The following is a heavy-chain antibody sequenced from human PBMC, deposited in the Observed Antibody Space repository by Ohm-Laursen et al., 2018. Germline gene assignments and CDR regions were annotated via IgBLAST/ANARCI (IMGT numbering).Heavy chain of an antibody. CDR3: AKAYSGSYLPFDY. D-gene: IGHD1-26*01. CDR2: ISWDGGST. V-gene: IGHV3-43D*04. J-gene: IGHJ4*02. CDR1: GFTFDDYA. Sequence: SLRLSCAASGFTFDDYAMHWVRQAPGKGLEWVFLISWDGGSTYYADSVKGRFTISRDNSKNSLYLQMNSLRAEDTALYYCAKAYSGSYLPFDYWGQGTLVTVSS.